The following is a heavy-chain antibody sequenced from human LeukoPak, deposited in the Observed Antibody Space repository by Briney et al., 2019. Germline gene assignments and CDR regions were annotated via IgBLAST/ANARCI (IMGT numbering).Heavy chain of an antibody. V-gene: IGHV3-74*01. CDR1: GFTFSSYS. CDR2: IKDDGTWT. D-gene: IGHD3-16*01. J-gene: IGHJ4*02. Sequence: PGGSLRLSCAASGFTFSSYSMNWVRQVPGEGLVWVSRIKDDGTWTNDADSVKGRFTISRDNAKNTLYLQMNSLRVEDTAVYFCVRGVGGSSYFDSWGQGALVTVSS. CDR3: VRGVGGSSYFDS.